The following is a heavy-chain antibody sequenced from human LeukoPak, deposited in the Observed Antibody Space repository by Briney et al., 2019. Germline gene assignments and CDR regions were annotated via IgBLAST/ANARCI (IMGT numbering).Heavy chain of an antibody. Sequence: PGGSLRLSYAASGFRFTNYWMSWVRQAPGKGLEWVANIRQDGSEIDYSDPMKGRFTISRDNTRNSVYLQVDSLRAEDTAVYYCARIGYSSSSFDYWGQGTLVTVSS. CDR2: IRQDGSEI. CDR3: ARIGYSSSSFDY. V-gene: IGHV3-7*01. D-gene: IGHD6-13*01. CDR1: GFRFTNYW. J-gene: IGHJ4*02.